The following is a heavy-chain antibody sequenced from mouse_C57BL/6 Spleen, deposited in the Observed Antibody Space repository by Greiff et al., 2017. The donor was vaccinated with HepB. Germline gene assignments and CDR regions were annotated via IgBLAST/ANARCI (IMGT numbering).Heavy chain of an antibody. CDR1: GYAFSSSW. D-gene: IGHD2-3*01. CDR3: AWIYDGYYEWFAY. CDR2: IYPGDGDT. J-gene: IGHJ3*01. Sequence: VQLQQSGPELVKPGASVKISCKASGYAFSSSWMNWVKQRPGKGLEWIGRIYPGDGDTNYNEKFKGKATLTTDKSSSTAYMQLSSLTSEDSAVYFCAWIYDGYYEWFAYWGQGTLVTVSA. V-gene: IGHV1-82*01.